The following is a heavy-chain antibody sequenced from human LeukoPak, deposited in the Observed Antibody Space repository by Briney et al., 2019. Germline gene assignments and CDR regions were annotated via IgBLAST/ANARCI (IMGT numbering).Heavy chain of an antibody. D-gene: IGHD1-26*01. V-gene: IGHV3-30*04. CDR2: ISYDGSNK. CDR3: AREYSRYDYGMDV. Sequence: GGSLRLSCAASGFTFSSYAMHWVRQAPGKGLEWVAVISYDGSNKYYADSVKGRFTISRDNSKNTLYLQMNSLRAEDTAVYYCAREYSRYDYGMDVWGKGTTVTVSS. CDR1: GFTFSSYA. J-gene: IGHJ6*04.